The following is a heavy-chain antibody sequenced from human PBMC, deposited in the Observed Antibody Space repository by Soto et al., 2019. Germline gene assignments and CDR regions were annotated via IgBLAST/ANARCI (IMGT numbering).Heavy chain of an antibody. CDR1: GGSFSGYY. Sequence: QVQLQQWGAGLLKPSETLSLTCAVYGGSFSGYYWSWIRQPPGKGLEWIGEINHSGSTNYNPSLKSRVTISVDTSKNQFSLKLSSVTAADTAVYYCARTAAAYSSGWYEEYFQHWGQGTLVTVSS. CDR3: ARTAAAYSSGWYEEYFQH. V-gene: IGHV4-34*01. D-gene: IGHD6-19*01. CDR2: INHSGST. J-gene: IGHJ1*01.